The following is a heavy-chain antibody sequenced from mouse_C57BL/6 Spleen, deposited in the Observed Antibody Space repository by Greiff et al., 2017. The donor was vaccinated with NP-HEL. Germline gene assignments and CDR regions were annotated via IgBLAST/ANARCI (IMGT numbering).Heavy chain of an antibody. V-gene: IGHV1-64*01. D-gene: IGHD1-1*01. Sequence: QVHVKQSGAELVKPGASVKLSCKASGYTFTSYWMHWVKQRPGQGLEWIGMIHPNSGSTNYNEKFKSKATLTVDKSSSTAYRQLSSLTSEDSAVYYCARGGYGSSYEWYFDVWGTGTTVTVSS. CDR2: IHPNSGST. CDR3: ARGGYGSSYEWYFDV. CDR1: GYTFTSYW. J-gene: IGHJ1*03.